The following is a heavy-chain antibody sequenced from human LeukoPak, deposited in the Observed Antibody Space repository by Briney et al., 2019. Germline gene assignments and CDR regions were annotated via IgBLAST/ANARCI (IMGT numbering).Heavy chain of an antibody. Sequence: EASVKVSCKASGYTFTSYYMHWVRQAPGQGLEWMGIINPSGGSTSYAQKFQGRVTMTRDTSTSTVYMELSSLRSEDTAVYYCARDQVVRGVIRNWFDPWGQGTLVTVSS. V-gene: IGHV1-46*01. CDR1: GYTFTSYY. CDR2: INPSGGST. J-gene: IGHJ5*02. D-gene: IGHD3-10*01. CDR3: ARDQVVRGVIRNWFDP.